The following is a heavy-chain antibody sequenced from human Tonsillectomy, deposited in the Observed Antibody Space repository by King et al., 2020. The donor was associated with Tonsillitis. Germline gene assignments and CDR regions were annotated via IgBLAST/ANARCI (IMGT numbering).Heavy chain of an antibody. V-gene: IGHV3-23*04. CDR2: ISGSGSST. CDR3: AKVYGVSNYAGGFDY. D-gene: IGHD4-11*01. CDR1: VFTFSNYA. Sequence: VQLVESGGGLVQPGGSLRLSCAASVFTFSNYAMSWVRQAPGKGLEWVSGISGSGSSTYYAGSVKGRFTISRDNSKNTLFVQMSSLRAEDTAIYYCAKVYGVSNYAGGFDYWGQGTLVTVSS. J-gene: IGHJ4*02.